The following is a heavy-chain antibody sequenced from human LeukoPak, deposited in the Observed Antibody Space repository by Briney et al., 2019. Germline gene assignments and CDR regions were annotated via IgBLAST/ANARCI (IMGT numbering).Heavy chain of an antibody. CDR2: IYPGDSDT. D-gene: IGHD3-10*01. V-gene: IGHV5-51*01. J-gene: IGHJ4*02. CDR1: GYSFTSYW. CDR3: AGSRVVWFGELLGYFDY. Sequence: GESLKISCKGSGYSFTSYWIGWVRQMPGKGLEWMGIIYPGDSDTRYSPSFQGPVPISADKSISTAYLQWSSLKASDTAMYYCAGSRVVWFGELLGYFDYWGQGTLVTVSS.